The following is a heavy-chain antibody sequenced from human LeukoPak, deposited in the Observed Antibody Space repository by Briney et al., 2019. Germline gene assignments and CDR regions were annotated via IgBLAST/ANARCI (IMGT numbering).Heavy chain of an antibody. CDR2: MNPNSGNT. J-gene: IGHJ5*02. V-gene: IGHV1-8*01. D-gene: IGHD6-19*01. CDR1: GYTFTTYD. CDR3: ARDKQWLTPFAP. Sequence: ASVKVSCKAAGYTFTTYDINWVRQATGQGLEWMGCMNPNSGNTGYAQKFQGRVTMTRNTSISTAYMELTSLRSEDTAVYYCARDKQWLTPFAPWGQGTLVTVSS.